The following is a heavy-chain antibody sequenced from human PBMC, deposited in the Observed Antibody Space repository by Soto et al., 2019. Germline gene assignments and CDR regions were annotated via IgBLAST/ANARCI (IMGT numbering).Heavy chain of an antibody. D-gene: IGHD3-16*01. Sequence: QVQLVQSGAEVKKPGASVKVSCKSSGYTFTNFGISWVRPVPGQGLEWMGWISDYNGNTNYAQNFQGRVTMTTDTPTSTADMELSTLRSDDTAVYYCAGGGTPIAYWGQGTLVTVSS. J-gene: IGHJ4*02. CDR3: AGGGTPIAY. CDR2: ISDYNGNT. V-gene: IGHV1-18*04. CDR1: GYTFTNFG.